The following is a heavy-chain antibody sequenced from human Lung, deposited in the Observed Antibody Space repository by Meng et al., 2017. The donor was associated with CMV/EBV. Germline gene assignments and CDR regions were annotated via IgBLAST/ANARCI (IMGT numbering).Heavy chain of an antibody. CDR1: GGSISSSSYY. CDR2: IYYSGST. CDR3: ARQESSWYYCDD. J-gene: IGHJ4*02. Sequence: SETLSLXXTVSGGSISSSSYYWGWIRQPPGKGLEWIGSIYYSGSTYYNPSLKSRVTISVDTSKNQFSLKLSSVTAADTAVYYCARQESSWYYCDDWGQGSXV. D-gene: IGHD6-13*01. V-gene: IGHV4-39*01.